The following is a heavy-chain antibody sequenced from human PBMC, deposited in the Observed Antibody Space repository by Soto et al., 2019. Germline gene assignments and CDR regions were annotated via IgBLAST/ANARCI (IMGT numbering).Heavy chain of an antibody. D-gene: IGHD2-15*01. V-gene: IGHV4-59*12. CDR1: GGSINNYY. CDR2: AHSSGTT. Sequence: SETLSLTCNVSGGSINNYYWTWARQTPGKGLEWIAFAHSSGTTSYRASLKSRVTISVDTSQSQFYLRLRSVTAADTGVYYCARAWSDIDYAWDVWGPGAMVTLSS. CDR3: ARAWSDIDYAWDV. J-gene: IGHJ6*02.